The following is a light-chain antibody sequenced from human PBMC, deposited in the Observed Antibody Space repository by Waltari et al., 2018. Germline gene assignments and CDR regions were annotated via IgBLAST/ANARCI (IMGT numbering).Light chain of an antibody. CDR2: AAS. CDR3: QQYAKYPLT. CDR1: QGIRNY. V-gene: IGKV1-16*02. J-gene: IGKJ4*01. Sequence: DVQLTQSPSSLSASVGDRVTITCRASQGIRNYLAWFQQKPGQAPKSLIYAASTLQSGVPSKFSGSGSGTDFSLIITSLQPEDFATYYCQQYAKYPLTFGGGTRVEIK.